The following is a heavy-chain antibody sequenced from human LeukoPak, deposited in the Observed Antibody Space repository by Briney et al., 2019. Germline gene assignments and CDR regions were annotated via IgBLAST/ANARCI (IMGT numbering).Heavy chain of an antibody. CDR2: ISYDGSNK. CDR1: GFTFSSYA. Sequence: GRSLRLSCAASGFTFSSYAMHWVRQAPGKGLEWVAVISYDGSNKYYADSVKGRFTISRDNSKNTLYLQMNSLRAEDTAVYYCAREEDIVATDAFDIWGQGTMVTVSS. V-gene: IGHV3-30-3*01. D-gene: IGHD5-12*01. J-gene: IGHJ3*02. CDR3: AREEDIVATDAFDI.